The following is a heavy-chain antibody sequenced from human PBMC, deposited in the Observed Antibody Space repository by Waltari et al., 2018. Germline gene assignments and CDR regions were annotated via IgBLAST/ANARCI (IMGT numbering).Heavy chain of an antibody. J-gene: IGHJ5*02. V-gene: IGHV3-23*01. CDR1: GFNLSSYA. CDR2: IRGSGGST. Sequence: EVQLLESGGGLVQPGGSLRLSCAASGFNLSSYAMSWVRQAPGKGLEWVSAIRGSGGSTHYADSVKGRFTISRDNSKNTLYLQMNSLRAEDTAVYYCAKDGGYSYGSNWFGPWGQGTLVTVSS. CDR3: AKDGGYSYGSNWFGP. D-gene: IGHD5-18*01.